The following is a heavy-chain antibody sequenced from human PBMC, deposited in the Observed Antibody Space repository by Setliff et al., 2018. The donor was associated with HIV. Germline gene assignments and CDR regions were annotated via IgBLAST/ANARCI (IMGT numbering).Heavy chain of an antibody. V-gene: IGHV4-30-4*08. CDR1: GASVSSGGFY. CDR2: IYYTGST. CDR3: ARDLATNDGFYYYGMDV. Sequence: SETLSLTCTVSGASVSSGGFYWSWIRQPPGKGLEWIGYIYYTGSTYYNPSLKSRVTISLDTSRNQFSLKLSSVTAADTAVYYCARDLATNDGFYYYGMDVWGQGTTVTVSS. D-gene: IGHD2-8*01. J-gene: IGHJ6*02.